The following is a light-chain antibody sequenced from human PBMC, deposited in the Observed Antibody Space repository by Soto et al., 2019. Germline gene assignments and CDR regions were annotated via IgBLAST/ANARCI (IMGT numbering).Light chain of an antibody. CDR2: AAS. CDR1: QDIAIY. Sequence: INLTQSPSSLSASEGDRVTITCRASQDIAIYLALYQQKPGEAPKLLIYAASTLHGGVPSRFSGSGSGTDFALTITSLQAEDFATYYCQQLRSYPSTFGGGTKVDIK. V-gene: IGKV1-9*01. J-gene: IGKJ4*01. CDR3: QQLRSYPST.